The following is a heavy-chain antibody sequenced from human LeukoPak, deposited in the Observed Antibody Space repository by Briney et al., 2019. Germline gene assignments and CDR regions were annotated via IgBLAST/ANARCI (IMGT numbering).Heavy chain of an antibody. CDR3: ARGGRKYYDTTDAFDI. CDR2: MNPNSGNT. J-gene: IGHJ3*02. CDR1: GYTFTSYD. V-gene: IGHV1-8*01. D-gene: IGHD3-22*01. Sequence: ASVKVPCKASGYTFTSYDINWVRQATGQGLEWMGWMNPNSGNTGYAQKFQGRVTMTRNTSISTAYMELSSLRSEDTAVYYCARGGRKYYDTTDAFDIWGQGTMVTVSS.